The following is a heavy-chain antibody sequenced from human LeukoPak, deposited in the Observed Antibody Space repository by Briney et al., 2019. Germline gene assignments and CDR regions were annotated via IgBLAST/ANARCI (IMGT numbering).Heavy chain of an antibody. CDR3: AKGGAEWELLNWFDP. Sequence: GGSLRLSCAASGFTFSNYGMHWVRQAPGKGLEWVAVISYDGSNKYYTDSVKGRFTISRDNSKNTLYSQMNSLRAEDTAVYYCAKGGAEWELLNWFDPWGQGTLVTVSS. D-gene: IGHD1-26*01. V-gene: IGHV3-30*18. CDR2: ISYDGSNK. CDR1: GFTFSNYG. J-gene: IGHJ5*02.